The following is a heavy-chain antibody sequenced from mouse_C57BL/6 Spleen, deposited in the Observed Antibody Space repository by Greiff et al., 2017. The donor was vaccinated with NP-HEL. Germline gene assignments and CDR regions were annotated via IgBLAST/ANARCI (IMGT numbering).Heavy chain of an antibody. Sequence: VQLQQSGGGLVKPGGSLKLSCAASGFTFSDYGMHWVRQAPEKGLEWVAYISSGSSTIYYADTVKGRFTISRDNAKNTLFLQMTSLRSEDTAMYYCARRPTTVVATGYFDVWGTGTTVTVSS. CDR2: ISSGSSTI. V-gene: IGHV5-17*01. D-gene: IGHD1-1*01. CDR1: GFTFSDYG. J-gene: IGHJ1*03. CDR3: ARRPTTVVATGYFDV.